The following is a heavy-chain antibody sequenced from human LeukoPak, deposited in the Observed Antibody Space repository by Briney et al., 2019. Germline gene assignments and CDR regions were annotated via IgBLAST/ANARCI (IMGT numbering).Heavy chain of an antibody. CDR2: IIPIFGTA. CDR3: ATGAAWLRFEGYGY. CDR1: GGTFSSYA. D-gene: IGHD5-12*01. J-gene: IGHJ4*02. Sequence: SVKVSCKASGGTFSSYAISWVRQAPGQGLEWMGGIIPIFGTANYAQKFQGRVTMTRNTSISTAYMELSSLRSEDTAVYYCATGAAWLRFEGYGYWGQGTLVTVSS. V-gene: IGHV1-69*05.